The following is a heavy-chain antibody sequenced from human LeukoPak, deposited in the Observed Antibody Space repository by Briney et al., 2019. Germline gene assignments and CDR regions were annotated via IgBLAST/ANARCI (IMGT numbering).Heavy chain of an antibody. J-gene: IGHJ5*02. CDR2: TYYSGST. V-gene: IGHV4-59*01. Sequence: SETLSLTCTVSAGSISRYYWSWIRQPPGKGLEWIGYTYYSGSTNYNPSLKSRDTISVHPSKNHHSLKLSSETPADTAVYYCARGGARRWELLYWFDPWGQGTMVTVSS. CDR3: ARGGARRWELLYWFDP. D-gene: IGHD1-26*01. CDR1: AGSISRYY.